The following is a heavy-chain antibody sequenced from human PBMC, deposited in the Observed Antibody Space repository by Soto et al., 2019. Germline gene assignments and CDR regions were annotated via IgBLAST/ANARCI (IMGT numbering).Heavy chain of an antibody. V-gene: IGHV4-34*01. Sequence: SETLSLTGAVYGGSFSGYYWNWIRQPPGKGLEWIGEIDPSGYTNYNPSLKSRVTISVDTSKNQFSLRLTSVTAADTAVYYCARVRDWFDPWGQGTLATVSS. CDR2: IDPSGYT. CDR3: ARVRDWFDP. CDR1: GGSFSGYY. J-gene: IGHJ5*02. D-gene: IGHD3-3*01.